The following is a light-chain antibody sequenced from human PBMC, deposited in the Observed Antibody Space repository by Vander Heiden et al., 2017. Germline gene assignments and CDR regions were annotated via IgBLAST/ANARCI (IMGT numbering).Light chain of an antibody. J-gene: IGKJ2*01. V-gene: IGKV1-5*03. CDR1: QSISSW. Sequence: DNQMTHFLSTLSASVGDRVTITCRASQSISSWLSWYQQKPGKAPKLLIYKASSLESGVPSRFSGSGSGTEFTLTISSLQPDDFATYYCQQYNSYSKYTFGQGTKLEIK. CDR2: KAS. CDR3: QQYNSYSKYT.